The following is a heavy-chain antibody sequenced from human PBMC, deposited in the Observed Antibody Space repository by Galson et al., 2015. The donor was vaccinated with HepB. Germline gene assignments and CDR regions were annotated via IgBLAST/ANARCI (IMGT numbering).Heavy chain of an antibody. CDR3: ARGNPFGELKINWFDP. D-gene: IGHD3-10*01. CDR1: GGTFSSYA. Sequence: SVKVSCKASGGTFSSYAISWVRQAPGQGLEWMGRIIPILGIANYAQKFQGRVTITADKSTSTAYMELSSLRSEDTAVYYCARGNPFGELKINWFDPWGQGTLVTVSS. CDR2: IIPILGIA. V-gene: IGHV1-69*04. J-gene: IGHJ5*02.